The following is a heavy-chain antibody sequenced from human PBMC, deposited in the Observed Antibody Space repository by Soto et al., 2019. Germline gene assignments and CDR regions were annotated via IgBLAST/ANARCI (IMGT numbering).Heavy chain of an antibody. CDR1: GGCTTSDY. V-gene: IGHV4-59*12. CDR3: VRDDYICADCRRFFDY. CDR2: IFHSLGA. J-gene: IGHJ4*02. Sequence: PSDTLSLTCTVSGGCTTSDYLSGIRQRPGKGLEWLGYIFHSLGAKYNPSLGTRGTISLDTSKNQLSLSMRSVTPADTAVYYCVRDDYICADCRRFFDYWGRGTLVTVSS. D-gene: IGHD2-21*02.